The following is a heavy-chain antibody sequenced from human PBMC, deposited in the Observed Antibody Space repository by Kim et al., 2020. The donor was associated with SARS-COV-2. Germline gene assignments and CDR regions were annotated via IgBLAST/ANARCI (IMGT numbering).Heavy chain of an antibody. V-gene: IGHV4-61*01. J-gene: IGHJ3*02. CDR2: IYYSGST. CDR1: GGSVSSGSYY. Sequence: SETLSLTCTVSGGSVSSGSYYWSWIRQPPGKGLEWIGYIYYSGSTNYNPSLKSRVTISVDTSKNQFSLKLSSVTAADTAVYYCARFILGSSFPFDIWGQGTMVTVSS. CDR3: ARFILGSSFPFDI. D-gene: IGHD6-6*01.